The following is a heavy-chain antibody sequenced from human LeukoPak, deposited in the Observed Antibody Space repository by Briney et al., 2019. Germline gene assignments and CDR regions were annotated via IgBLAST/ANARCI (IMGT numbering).Heavy chain of an antibody. CDR3: AGDGYNQYFQH. CDR1: GGSFSGYY. J-gene: IGHJ1*01. D-gene: IGHD5-24*01. Sequence: KPSETLSLTCAVYGGSFSGYYWSWIRQPPGKGLEWIGEINHSGSTNYNPSLKSRVTISVDTSKNQFSLKLSSVTAADTAVYYCAGDGYNQYFQHWGQGTLVTVSS. CDR2: INHSGST. V-gene: IGHV4-34*01.